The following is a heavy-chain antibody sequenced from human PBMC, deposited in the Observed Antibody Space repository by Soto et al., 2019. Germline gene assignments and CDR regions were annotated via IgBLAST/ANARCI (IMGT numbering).Heavy chain of an antibody. CDR1: GGSISSYY. D-gene: IGHD2-2*03. J-gene: IGHJ4*02. CDR2: IYYSEST. Sequence: PSETLSLTCTVSGGSISSYYWSWIRQPPGKGLEWIGYIYYSESTNYNPSLKSRVTISVDTSKNQFSLKLSSVTAADTAVYYCARSFGYCSSTSCYGHFDYWGQGTLVTVSS. V-gene: IGHV4-59*01. CDR3: ARSFGYCSSTSCYGHFDY.